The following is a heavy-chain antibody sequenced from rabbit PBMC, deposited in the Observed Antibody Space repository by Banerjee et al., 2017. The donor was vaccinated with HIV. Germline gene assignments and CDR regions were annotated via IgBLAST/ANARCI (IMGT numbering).Heavy chain of an antibody. J-gene: IGHJ4*01. CDR3: ARERADSVGGDYVPFNL. D-gene: IGHD2-1*01. CDR2: INSNTGNT. CDR1: GFDFSSYG. Sequence: QEQLVESGGGLVQPGGSLKLSCKASGFDFSSYGVSWVRQAPGKGLEWIACINSNTGNTVYASWAKGPFTISKTSSTTVTLQMTSLTAADTATYFCARERADSVGGDYVPFNLWGPGTLVTVS. V-gene: IGHV1S45*01.